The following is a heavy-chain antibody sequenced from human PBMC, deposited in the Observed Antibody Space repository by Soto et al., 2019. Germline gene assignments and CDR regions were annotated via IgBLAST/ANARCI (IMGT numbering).Heavy chain of an antibody. J-gene: IGHJ5*02. V-gene: IGHV3-30*18. CDR2: ISNDGSET. CDR3: AKYVDDSGWNVALDR. Sequence: VQLVESGGGVVQPGRSQRLSCAASGFSFRTYGMHWVRQAPGQGLEWLAVISNDGSETYYADSVKGRFVISRDNSRNMLFRQMNSLRAEDTGMYYCAKYVDDSGWNVALDRWGQGTLVTVSS. CDR1: GFSFRTYG. D-gene: IGHD1-1*01.